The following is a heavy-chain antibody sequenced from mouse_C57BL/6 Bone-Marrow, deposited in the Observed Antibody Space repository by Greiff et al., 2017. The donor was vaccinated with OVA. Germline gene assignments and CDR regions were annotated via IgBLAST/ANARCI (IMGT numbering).Heavy chain of an antibody. D-gene: IGHD4-1*02. CDR2: INPNNGGT. Sequence: VQLQQSGPELVKPGASVKISCKASGYTFTDYYMNWVKQSHGKSLEWIGAINPNNGGTSYNQKFKGKATLTVDKSSSTAYMELRSLTSEDSAVYYCARGTNWDAMDYWGQGTSVTVSS. CDR3: ARGTNWDAMDY. J-gene: IGHJ4*01. V-gene: IGHV1-26*01. CDR1: GYTFTDYY.